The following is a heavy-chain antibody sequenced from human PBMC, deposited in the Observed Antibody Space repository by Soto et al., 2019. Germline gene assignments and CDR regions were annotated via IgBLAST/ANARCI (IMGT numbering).Heavy chain of an antibody. CDR1: GDPVSSSSYY. V-gene: IGHV4-39*07. CDR3: ARAYNWKLDF. CDR2: IYYSGST. J-gene: IGHJ4*02. Sequence: PSETLSLTCTVSGDPVSSSSYYWGWIRQPPGKGLEWIGSIYYSGSTYYSPSLKSRVNISVDTSKNQFSLKLSSVTAADTAVYYCARAYNWKLDFWGQGTLVTVS. D-gene: IGHD1-1*01.